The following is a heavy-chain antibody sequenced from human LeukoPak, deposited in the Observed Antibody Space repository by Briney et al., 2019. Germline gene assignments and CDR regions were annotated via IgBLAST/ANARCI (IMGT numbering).Heavy chain of an antibody. Sequence: SETLSLTCTVSGGSISSYYWSWIRQPPGKGLEWIGYIYYSGSTNYNPSLKSRVTISVDTSKNQFSLKLSSVTAADTAVYYCARGGSTVAGTNYFDYWGQGTLVTVSS. J-gene: IGHJ4*02. V-gene: IGHV4-59*01. CDR3: ARGGSTVAGTNYFDY. D-gene: IGHD6-19*01. CDR1: GGSISSYY. CDR2: IYYSGST.